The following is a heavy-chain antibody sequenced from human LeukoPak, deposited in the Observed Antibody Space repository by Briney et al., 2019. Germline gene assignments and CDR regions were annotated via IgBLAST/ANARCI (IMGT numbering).Heavy chain of an antibody. CDR3: AKEGRGGGSKAFDF. D-gene: IGHD2-15*01. V-gene: IGHV3-23*01. Sequence: GGSLRLSCAASGFSFSSYVMRWVRQAPGKGLEWVSSISDSGDGTYYADSVKGRFTISRDNSKNTLYLQMNSLRAEDTAVYYCAKEGRGGGSKAFDFWGQGTLVTVSS. CDR2: ISDSGDGT. J-gene: IGHJ4*02. CDR1: GFSFSSYV.